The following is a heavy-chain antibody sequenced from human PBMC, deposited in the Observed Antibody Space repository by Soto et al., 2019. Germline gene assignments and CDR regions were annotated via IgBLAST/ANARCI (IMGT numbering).Heavy chain of an antibody. CDR2: IFPGDSDT. V-gene: IGHV5-51*01. Sequence: PGESLKISCKGSGYGFTSYWIGWVRQMPGKGLEWMGIIFPGDSDTRYNPSFQGQVTMSADKSISTAYLQWSSLKASDSAMYYCARKYYYGAGTLDYWGQGTLVTVSS. CDR3: ARKYYYGAGTLDY. D-gene: IGHD3-10*01. J-gene: IGHJ4*02. CDR1: GYGFTSYW.